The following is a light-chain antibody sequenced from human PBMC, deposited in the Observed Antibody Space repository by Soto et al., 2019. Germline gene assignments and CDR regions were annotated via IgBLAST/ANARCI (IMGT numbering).Light chain of an antibody. CDR1: SSDVGSYNL. CDR2: EGS. J-gene: IGLJ2*01. CDR3: CSYADSSTYVV. Sequence: QYALTQPASVSGSPGQSITISCTGTSSDVGSYNLVSWYQQHPGKAPKLMIYEGSKRPSGVSNRFSGSKSGNTASLTISGLQAEDEADYYCCSYADSSTYVVFGGGTKLTVL. V-gene: IGLV2-23*01.